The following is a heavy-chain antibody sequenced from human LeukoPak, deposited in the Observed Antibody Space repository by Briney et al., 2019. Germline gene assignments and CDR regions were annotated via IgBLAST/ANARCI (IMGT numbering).Heavy chain of an antibody. J-gene: IGHJ5*02. V-gene: IGHV4-59*12. CDR3: ARAHIVVVPAATGGLWFDP. D-gene: IGHD2-2*01. CDR2: IYYSGST. CDR1: GGSISSYY. Sequence: SETLSLTCTVSGGSISSYYWSWIRQPPGKGLEWIGYIYYSGSTNYNPSLKSRVTISVDTSKNQFSLKLSSVTAADTAVYYCARAHIVVVPAATGGLWFDPWGQGTLVTVSS.